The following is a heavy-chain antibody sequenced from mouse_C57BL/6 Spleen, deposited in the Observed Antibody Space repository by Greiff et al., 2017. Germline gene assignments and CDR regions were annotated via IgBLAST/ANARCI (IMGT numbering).Heavy chain of an antibody. CDR2: IGPEDGEA. CDR3: ARIESYARDY. J-gene: IGHJ4*01. V-gene: IGHV14-2*01. CDR1: GFNIKDYY. Sequence: VQLQQSGAELVKPGACVKLSCTASGFNIKDYYMHWVKQRTEQGLEWIGRIGPEDGEAKYAPIFQGQGTITANTTANTAYLQLSRLTSEDTAVYYCARIESYARDYWGQGTSVTVSS.